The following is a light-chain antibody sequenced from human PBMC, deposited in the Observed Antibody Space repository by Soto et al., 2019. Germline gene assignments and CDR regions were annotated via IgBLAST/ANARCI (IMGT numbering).Light chain of an antibody. Sequence: EIVMSQSPATLSVSPGEGATLSCRASQNIKSNLAWYQQKPGQSPRILIYDASARAHDGVPVRFRGSGSGTEFTLTISRLEPEDFAVYYCQHYNEWPLTFGGGTRL. J-gene: IGKJ4*01. CDR1: QNIKSN. V-gene: IGKV3-15*01. CDR3: QHYNEWPLT. CDR2: DAS.